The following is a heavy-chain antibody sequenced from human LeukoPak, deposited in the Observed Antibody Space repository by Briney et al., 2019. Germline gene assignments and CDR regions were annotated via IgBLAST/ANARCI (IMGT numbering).Heavy chain of an antibody. Sequence: ASVKVSCKASGYTFSDYYMHWVRQAPGQGLEWMGWINPNSGGTNYAQKFQGRVTMTRDTSISTAYMELSRLRSDDTAVYYCARAYDFWSDPYGYWGQGTLVTVSS. J-gene: IGHJ4*02. CDR1: GYTFSDYY. D-gene: IGHD3-3*01. CDR3: ARAYDFWSDPYGY. CDR2: INPNSGGT. V-gene: IGHV1-2*02.